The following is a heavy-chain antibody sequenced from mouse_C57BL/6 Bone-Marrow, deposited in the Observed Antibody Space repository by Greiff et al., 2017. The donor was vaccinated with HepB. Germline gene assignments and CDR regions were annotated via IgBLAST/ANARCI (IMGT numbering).Heavy chain of an antibody. CDR2: ISYSGST. J-gene: IGHJ3*01. CDR3: ARGVVATPFAY. CDR1: GYSITSGYD. D-gene: IGHD1-1*02. V-gene: IGHV3-1*01. Sequence: DVKLVESGPGMVKPSQSLSLTCTVTGYSITSGYDWHWIRHFPGNKLEWMGYISYSGSTNYNPSLKSRISITHDTSKNHFFLKLNSVTTEDTATYYCARGVVATPFAYWGQGTLVTVSA.